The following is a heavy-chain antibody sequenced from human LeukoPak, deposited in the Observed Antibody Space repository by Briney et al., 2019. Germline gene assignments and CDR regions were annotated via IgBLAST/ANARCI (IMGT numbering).Heavy chain of an antibody. CDR3: ARDYYGSGVNWFDP. CDR2: INPNSGGT. J-gene: IGHJ5*02. V-gene: IGHV1-2*02. D-gene: IGHD3-10*01. Sequence: GASVKVSCKASGGTFSSYAVSWVRQAPGQGLEWMGWINPNSGGTNYAQKFQGRVTMTRDTSISTAYMELSRLRSDDTAVYYCARDYYGSGVNWFDPWGQGTLVTVSS. CDR1: GGTFSSYA.